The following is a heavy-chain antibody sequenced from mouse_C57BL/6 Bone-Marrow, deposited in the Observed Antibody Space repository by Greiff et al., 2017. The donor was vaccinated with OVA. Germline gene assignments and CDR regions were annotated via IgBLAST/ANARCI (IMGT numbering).Heavy chain of an antibody. CDR2: IYPRSGNT. V-gene: IGHV1-81*01. Sequence: QVQLQQSGAELARPGASVKLSCKASGYTFTSYGISWVKQRTGQGLEWIGEIYPRSGNTYYNEKFKGKATLTVDKPSSTAYMEVRSLTSEDSAVYFCARRRDYWGQGTTLTVSS. J-gene: IGHJ2*01. CDR3: ARRRDY. CDR1: GYTFTSYG.